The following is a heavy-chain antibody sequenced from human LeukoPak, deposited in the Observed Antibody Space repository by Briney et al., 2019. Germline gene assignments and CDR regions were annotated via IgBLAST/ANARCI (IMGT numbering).Heavy chain of an antibody. V-gene: IGHV5-51*01. CDR2: IYPGDSDT. CDR1: GYSFSNYW. D-gene: IGHD5-24*01. CDR3: ARLGGRDGYNWGDFDY. J-gene: IGHJ4*02. Sequence: GESLKISCKGSGYSFSNYWIGWVRQMPGKGLEWMGIIYPGDSDTRYSPSFQGQVTISADKSISTASLQWSSLKASDTAMYYCARLGGRDGYNWGDFDYWGQGTLVTVSS.